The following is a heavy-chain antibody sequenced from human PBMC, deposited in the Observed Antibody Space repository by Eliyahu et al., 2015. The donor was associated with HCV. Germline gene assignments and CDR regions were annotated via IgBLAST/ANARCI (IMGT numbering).Heavy chain of an antibody. V-gene: IGHV3-23*01. Sequence: EVQLLESGGGLVQPGGSLRLSCAASGFXFSNYAVNWVRQAPGKGLEWVSAISGSGGTTYYTDSMKGRITISRDNSKNTVYLQMSSLRAEDTATYYCAKVGEPYSYYDYWGQGTLGHRLL. CDR1: GFXFSNYA. D-gene: IGHD4-11*01. J-gene: IGHJ4*02. CDR2: ISGSGGTT. CDR3: AKVGEPYSYYDY.